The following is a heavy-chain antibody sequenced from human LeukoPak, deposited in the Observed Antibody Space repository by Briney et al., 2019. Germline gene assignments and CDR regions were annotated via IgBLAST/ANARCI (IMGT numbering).Heavy chain of an antibody. CDR1: GLSFTDNC. CDR3: AGGYNGYDWSDY. Sequence: GGSLRLSCAASGLSFTDNCMNWIRQAPGKGLEWIAYISSRATTIKYADSVKGRFTISRDTAKNTLYLHLNSLKSEDTALYFCAGGYNGYDWSDYWGQGALVTVSS. CDR2: ISSRATTI. V-gene: IGHV3-11*01. J-gene: IGHJ4*02. D-gene: IGHD5-12*01.